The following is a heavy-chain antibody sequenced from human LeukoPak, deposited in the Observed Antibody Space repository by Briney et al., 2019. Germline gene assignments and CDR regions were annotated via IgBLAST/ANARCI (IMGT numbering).Heavy chain of an antibody. CDR1: GFTFSSYA. CDR2: IRYDGSNK. Sequence: GGSLRLSCAASGFTFSSYAMSWVRQAPGKGLEWVAFIRYDGSNKYYADSVKGRFTISRDNSKNTLYLQMNSLRAEDTAVYYCAKEPASAAGTHFDYWGQGTLVTVSS. V-gene: IGHV3-30*02. D-gene: IGHD6-13*01. J-gene: IGHJ4*02. CDR3: AKEPASAAGTHFDY.